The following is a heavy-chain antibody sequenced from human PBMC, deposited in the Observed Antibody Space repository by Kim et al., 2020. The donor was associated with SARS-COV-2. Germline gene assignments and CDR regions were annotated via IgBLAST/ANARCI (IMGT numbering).Heavy chain of an antibody. D-gene: IGHD3-22*01. J-gene: IGHJ5*02. Sequence: GGSLRLSCVASGFTFSTYWMYWVRQGPGKGLVWVAHIKSDERSTIYADSVKGRFTISRDNAKNTLYLQMSSLRVEDSAVYYCARGAGGYYFPWGQGTLVTVSS. CDR3: ARGAGGYYFP. V-gene: IGHV3-74*01. CDR2: IKSDERST. CDR1: GFTFSTYW.